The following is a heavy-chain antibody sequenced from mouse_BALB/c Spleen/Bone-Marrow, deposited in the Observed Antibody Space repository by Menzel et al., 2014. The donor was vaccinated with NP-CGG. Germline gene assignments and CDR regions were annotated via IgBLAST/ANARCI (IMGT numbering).Heavy chain of an antibody. Sequence: EVQVVESGAELVKPGASVKLSCTASGFSIKDTYTHWVKQRPEQGLEWIGRIDPANGNTKYDPKFQGKATITADTSSNTAYLQLSSLTSEDTAVYYCARYYYGYYFDYWGQGTTLTVSS. D-gene: IGHD1-2*01. CDR1: GFSIKDTY. V-gene: IGHV14-3*02. J-gene: IGHJ2*01. CDR3: ARYYYGYYFDY. CDR2: IDPANGNT.